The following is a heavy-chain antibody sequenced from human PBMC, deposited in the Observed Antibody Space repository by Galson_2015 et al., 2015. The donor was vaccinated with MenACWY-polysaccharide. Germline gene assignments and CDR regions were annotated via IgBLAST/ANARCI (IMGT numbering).Heavy chain of an antibody. D-gene: IGHD2-2*03. V-gene: IGHV5-51*01. CDR3: ARLEYGYCSGISCGWFDP. CDR2: IFVGDSDT. CDR1: THNFARYW. Sequence: QSGAEVKKPGESLKISCKGSTHNFARYWIGWVRQMPGKGLEWMGTIFVGDSDTRYSPSFQDQVTISVDKSISTAFLQWRSLKASDTATYYCARLEYGYCSGISCGWFDPWGQGARVTVSS. J-gene: IGHJ5*02.